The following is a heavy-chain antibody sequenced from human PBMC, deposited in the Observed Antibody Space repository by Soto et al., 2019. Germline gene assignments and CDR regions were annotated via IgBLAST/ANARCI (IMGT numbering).Heavy chain of an antibody. J-gene: IGHJ6*02. Sequence: SETLSLTCAVYGGSFSGYYWSWIRQPPGKGLEWIGEINHSGSTNYNPSLKSRVTISVDTSKNQFSLKLSSVTAADTAVYYCARRVTYYYYYYGIDVWGQGTTVTVSS. V-gene: IGHV4-34*01. CDR2: INHSGST. CDR3: ARRVTYYYYYYGIDV. CDR1: GGSFSGYY.